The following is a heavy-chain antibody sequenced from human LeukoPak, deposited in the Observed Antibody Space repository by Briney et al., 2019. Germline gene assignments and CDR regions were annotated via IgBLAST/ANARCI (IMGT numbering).Heavy chain of an antibody. CDR1: GFTFSSYW. V-gene: IGHV3-7*01. D-gene: IGHD3-16*02. CDR3: ARDRGYDYVWGSYHYTGAFDI. Sequence: PGGSLRLSCAASGFTFSSYWMSWVRQAPGKGLEWVANIKQDGSEKYYVDSVKGRFTISRDNAKNSLYLQMNSLRAEDTAVYYCARDRGYDYVWGSYHYTGAFDIWGQGTMVTVSS. J-gene: IGHJ3*02. CDR2: IKQDGSEK.